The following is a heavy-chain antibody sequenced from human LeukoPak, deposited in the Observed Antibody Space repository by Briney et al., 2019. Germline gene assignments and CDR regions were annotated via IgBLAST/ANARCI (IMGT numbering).Heavy chain of an antibody. V-gene: IGHV3-9*01. CDR2: ISWNSGSI. Sequence: GGSLRLSCAASGFTFSSYALSWVRQAPGKGLEWVSGISWNSGSIGYADSVRGRFTISRDNAKNSLYLQMNSLRAEDTALYYCAKAGRPYYYYYGMGVWGQGTTVTVSS. CDR1: GFTFSSYA. CDR3: AKAGRPYYYYYGMGV. J-gene: IGHJ6*02.